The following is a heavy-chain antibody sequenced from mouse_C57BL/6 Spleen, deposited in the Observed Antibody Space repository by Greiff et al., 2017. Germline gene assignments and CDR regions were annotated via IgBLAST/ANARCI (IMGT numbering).Heavy chain of an antibody. V-gene: IGHV1-53*01. CDR3: ARSSRREWYFDV. J-gene: IGHJ1*03. CDR1: GYTFTSYW. Sequence: QVQLQQPGTELVKPGASVKLSCKASGYTFTSYWMHWVKQRPGQGLEWIGNINPSNGGTNYNETFKSKATLTVDKSSSTAYMQLSSLTSEDSAVYYCARSSRREWYFDVWGTGTTVTVSS. CDR2: INPSNGGT.